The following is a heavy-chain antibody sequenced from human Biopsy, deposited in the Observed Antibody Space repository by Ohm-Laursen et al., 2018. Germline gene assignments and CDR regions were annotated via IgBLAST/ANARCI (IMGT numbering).Heavy chain of an antibody. CDR2: INQSGST. D-gene: IGHD5-12*01. Sequence: QTLSLTCAVYGESFNGYYWSWIRQTPGKGLEWIGEINQSGSTKYNPSLKRRATLSADSSNSQFSLRLTSVTAADTAIYYCARGSGYFKLDVWGQGTAVTVSS. J-gene: IGHJ6*02. CDR3: ARGSGYFKLDV. CDR1: GESFNGYY. V-gene: IGHV4-34*01.